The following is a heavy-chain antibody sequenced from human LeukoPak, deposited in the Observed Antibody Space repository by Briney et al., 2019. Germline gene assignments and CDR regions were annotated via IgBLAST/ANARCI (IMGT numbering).Heavy chain of an antibody. J-gene: IGHJ4*02. CDR1: AYSISSGYY. D-gene: IGHD4-23*01. Sequence: SETLSLTCPVSAYSISSGYYWGWIRQPPGKGLEGIGSIYYSGSTYYNPSLKSRATISVDTSKKQFSLKLSSVTAADTAVYYCARYTVVTPGSSFDYWGQGTLVTVSS. CDR3: ARYTVVTPGSSFDY. CDR2: IYYSGST. V-gene: IGHV4-38-2*01.